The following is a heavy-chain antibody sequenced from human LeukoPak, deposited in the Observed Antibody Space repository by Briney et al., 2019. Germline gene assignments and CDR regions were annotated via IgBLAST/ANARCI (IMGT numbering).Heavy chain of an antibody. CDR1: GGSISTSRYQ. J-gene: IGHJ4*02. CDR2: IFYRGST. Sequence: ASETLSLTCNVSGGSISTSRYQWGWIRQPPGKGLEWIGNIFYRGSTYYNPSLRSRVTVSVDTSENQFSLKLTSVTAADTAVYYCARDRWNDVPFDYWGQGTLVTVSS. CDR3: ARDRWNDVPFDY. D-gene: IGHD1-1*01. V-gene: IGHV4-39*07.